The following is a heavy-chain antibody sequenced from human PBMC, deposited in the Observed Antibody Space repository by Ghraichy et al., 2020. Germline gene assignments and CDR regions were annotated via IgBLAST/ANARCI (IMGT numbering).Heavy chain of an antibody. V-gene: IGHV3-73*01. CDR2: IRSKTKSFAT. CDR1: GFIFSTST. D-gene: IGHD1-26*01. Sequence: GESLNISCAASGFIFSTSTIHWVRQAAGKGLEWVGRIRSKTKSFATAYGASVKGRFTISRDDSRNTVFLQMSSVKTADTAVYYCTTIVGSIFDYWGQGTLVPVSS. J-gene: IGHJ4*02. CDR3: TTIVGSIFDY.